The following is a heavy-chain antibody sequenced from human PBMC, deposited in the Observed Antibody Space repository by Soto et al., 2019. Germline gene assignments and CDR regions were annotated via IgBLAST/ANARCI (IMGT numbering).Heavy chain of an antibody. CDR1: GFTFSSYA. Sequence: PGGSLRLSCAASGFTFSSYAMHWVRQAPGKGLEYVSAISSNGGSTYYANSVKGRFTISRDNSKNTLYLQMGSLRAEDMAVYYCARSGPYDFWSGYSAYYYHMDVWGKGTTVTVSS. V-gene: IGHV3-64*01. D-gene: IGHD3-3*01. CDR3: ARSGPYDFWSGYSAYYYHMDV. CDR2: ISSNGGST. J-gene: IGHJ6*03.